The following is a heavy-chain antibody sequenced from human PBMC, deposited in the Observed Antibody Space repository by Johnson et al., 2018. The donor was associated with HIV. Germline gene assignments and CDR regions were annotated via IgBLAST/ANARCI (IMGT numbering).Heavy chain of an antibody. Sequence: VQLVESGGGLVQPGGSLRLSCAASGFTFSSYDMHWVRQATGKGLEWVSAIGTAGDTYYPGSVKGRFTISRENAKNSLYLQMNSLRAEDTALYYCARDRGYVWGVTGDASDIWGQGTMVTVSS. CDR3: ARDRGYVWGVTGDASDI. V-gene: IGHV3-13*01. CDR2: IGTAGDT. J-gene: IGHJ3*02. CDR1: GFTFSSYD. D-gene: IGHD3-16*01.